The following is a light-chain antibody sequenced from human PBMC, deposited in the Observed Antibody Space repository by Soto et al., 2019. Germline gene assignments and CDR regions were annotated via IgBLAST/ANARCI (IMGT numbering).Light chain of an antibody. J-gene: IGKJ1*01. CDR3: QHYGSSLWT. Sequence: EIVLTQSPGTLSLSPGERATLSCRASQSVSSSYLAWYQQKPGQAPRLLIYGASSRAAGIPDRFSGSGSVTDFTLTISRLEPEDFAVYYWQHYGSSLWTFGQGTKVEIK. V-gene: IGKV3-20*01. CDR1: QSVSSSY. CDR2: GAS.